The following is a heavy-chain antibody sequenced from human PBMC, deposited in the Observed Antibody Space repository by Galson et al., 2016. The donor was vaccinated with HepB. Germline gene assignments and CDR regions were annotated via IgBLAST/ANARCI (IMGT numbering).Heavy chain of an antibody. V-gene: IGHV1-3*01. CDR3: ARAGRDTTGYFFYFDF. Sequence: SLTFQGRLTISRDTSASTVYMEMSSLTSEDTALYYCARAGRDTTGYFFYFDFWGQGTWVTVSS. D-gene: IGHD3-22*01. J-gene: IGHJ4*02.